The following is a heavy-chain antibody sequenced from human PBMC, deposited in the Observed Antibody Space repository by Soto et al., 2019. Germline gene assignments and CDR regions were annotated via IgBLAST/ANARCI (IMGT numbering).Heavy chain of an antibody. CDR2: INHSGST. Sequence: SETLSLTCTVSGGSISSSSYYWGWIRQPPGKGLEWIGEINHSGSTNYNPSLKSRVTISVDRSKNQFSLNLSSLTAADTAVYYFARGTWVPSASDIWCQGPMVTLSS. J-gene: IGHJ3*02. CDR1: GGSISSSSYY. V-gene: IGHV4-39*07. D-gene: IGHD1-26*01. CDR3: ARGTWVPSASDI.